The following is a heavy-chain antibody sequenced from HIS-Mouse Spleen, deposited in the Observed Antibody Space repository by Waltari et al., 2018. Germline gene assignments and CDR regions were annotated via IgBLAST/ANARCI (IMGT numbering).Heavy chain of an antibody. V-gene: IGHV3-9*01. CDR1: GFTFYTYV. D-gene: IGHD3-16*02. CDR3: AKDGYDYVWGSYRYTSWFDP. Sequence: EVQLVESGGGLVQPGRSLVLPCAASGFTFYTYVLPWVRQVPGKGLGWVSGIIWNSGSIGYADSVKGRFTISRDNAKNSLYLQMNSLRAEDTALYYCAKDGYDYVWGSYRYTSWFDPWGQGTLVTVSS. J-gene: IGHJ5*02. CDR2: IIWNSGSI.